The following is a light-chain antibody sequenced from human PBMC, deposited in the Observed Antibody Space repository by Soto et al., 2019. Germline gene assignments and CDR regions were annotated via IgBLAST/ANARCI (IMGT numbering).Light chain of an antibody. CDR2: GAS. Sequence: EIVLTQSPGTLSLSPGERATLSCRASQSVSSSYLAWYQQKPGQAPRLLIYGASSRATDIPDRFSGSGSGTDFTLAISRLETEDFAVYYCQQRSNWPPRYTFGQGTKLEIK. CDR1: QSVSSSY. CDR3: QQRSNWPPRYT. J-gene: IGKJ2*01. V-gene: IGKV3D-20*02.